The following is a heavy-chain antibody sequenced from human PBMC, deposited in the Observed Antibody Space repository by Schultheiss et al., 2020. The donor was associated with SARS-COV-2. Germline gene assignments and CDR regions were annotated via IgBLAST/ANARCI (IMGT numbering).Heavy chain of an antibody. V-gene: IGHV3-30*07. CDR2: ISYDGSNK. CDR1: GFTFSSYA. CDR3: ARDAVPAPQDLNYYYYYYMDV. J-gene: IGHJ6*03. Sequence: GESLKISCAASGFTFSSYAMHWVRQAPGKVLEWVAVISYDGSNKYYADSVKGRFTISRDNAKNSLYLQMNSLRAEDTAVYYCARDAVPAPQDLNYYYYYYMDVWGKGTTVTVSS. D-gene: IGHD2-2*01.